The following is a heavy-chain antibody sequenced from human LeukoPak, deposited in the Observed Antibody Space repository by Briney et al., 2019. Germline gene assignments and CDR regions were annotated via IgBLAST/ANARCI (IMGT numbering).Heavy chain of an antibody. Sequence: ASETLSLTCTVSGYSISSGYYWGWIRQPPGKGLEWIGYIYYTGSTSYNPSLKSRVTMSLDASKNQFSLELNSVTPADTAVYYCARGGNYWPQWWFDPWGRGTLVSVSS. J-gene: IGHJ5*02. V-gene: IGHV4-61*01. D-gene: IGHD1-26*01. CDR1: GYSISSGYY. CDR3: ARGGNYWPQWWFDP. CDR2: IYYTGST.